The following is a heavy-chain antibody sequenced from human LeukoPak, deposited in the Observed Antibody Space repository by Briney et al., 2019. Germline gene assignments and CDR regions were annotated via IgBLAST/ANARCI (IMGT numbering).Heavy chain of an antibody. D-gene: IGHD4-17*01. CDR3: ASDDYRDLVNAFDI. CDR1: GGSFSGYY. V-gene: IGHV4-34*01. CDR2: INHSGGT. J-gene: IGHJ3*02. Sequence: SETLSLTCAVYGGSFSGYYWSWIRQPPGKGLEWIGEINHSGGTNYNPSLKSRVTISLDTSKNHFSLKLTSVTAADTAVYYCASDDYRDLVNAFDIWGQGTMVTVSS.